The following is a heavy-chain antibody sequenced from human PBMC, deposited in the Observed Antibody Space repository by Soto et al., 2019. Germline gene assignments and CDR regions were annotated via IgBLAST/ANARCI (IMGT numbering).Heavy chain of an antibody. D-gene: IGHD3-22*01. Sequence: GGSLRLSCAASGVTFSTYAMNWVRQAPGKGLEWVATISDTGGGTFYAASVKGRFTISRDNSKNTLFLQMHSLRADDSAIYFCAIGRHKTSGSNTWFDPWGRGTLVTVSS. CDR1: GVTFSTYA. CDR3: AIGRHKTSGSNTWFDP. J-gene: IGHJ5*02. V-gene: IGHV3-23*01. CDR2: ISDTGGGT.